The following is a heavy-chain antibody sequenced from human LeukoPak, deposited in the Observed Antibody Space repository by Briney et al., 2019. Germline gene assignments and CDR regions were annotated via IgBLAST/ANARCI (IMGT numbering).Heavy chain of an antibody. CDR1: GYSFTSYW. CDR2: IYPGDSDT. CDR3: ARLSFLGSYADAFDI. Sequence: GESPKISCKGSGYSFTSYWIGWVRQMPGKGLEWMGIIYPGDSDTGYSPSFQGQVTISADKSISTAYLQWSSLKASDTAMYYCARLSFLGSYADAFDIWGQGTMVTVSS. V-gene: IGHV5-51*01. J-gene: IGHJ3*02. D-gene: IGHD1-26*01.